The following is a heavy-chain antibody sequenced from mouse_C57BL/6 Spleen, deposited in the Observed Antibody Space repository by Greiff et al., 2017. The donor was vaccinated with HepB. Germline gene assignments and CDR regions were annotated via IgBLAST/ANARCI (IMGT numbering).Heavy chain of an antibody. V-gene: IGHV1-5*01. CDR2: IYPGNSDT. CDR3: TRDADYDGYYFDY. J-gene: IGHJ2*01. D-gene: IGHD2-4*01. CDR1: GYTFTSYW. Sequence: QLQQSGTVLARPGASVKMSCKTSGYTFTSYWMHWVKQRPGQGLEWIGAIYPGNSDTSYNQKFKGKAKLTAVTSASTAYMELSSLTNEDSAVYYCTRDADYDGYYFDYWGQGTTLTVSS.